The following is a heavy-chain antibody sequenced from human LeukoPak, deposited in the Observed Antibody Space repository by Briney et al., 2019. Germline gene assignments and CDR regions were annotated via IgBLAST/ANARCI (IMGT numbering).Heavy chain of an antibody. V-gene: IGHV4-4*07. CDR3: ASSFLSDIVVVPAAIAY. D-gene: IGHD2-2*01. CDR2: IYTSGST. CDR1: GGSISSYY. J-gene: IGHJ4*02. Sequence: SETLSLTCTVSGGSISSYYWSWIRQPAGKGLEWIGRIYTSGSTNYNPSLKSRVTMSVDTSKNQFSLKLSSVTAADTAVYYCASSFLSDIVVVPAAIAYWGQGTLATVSS.